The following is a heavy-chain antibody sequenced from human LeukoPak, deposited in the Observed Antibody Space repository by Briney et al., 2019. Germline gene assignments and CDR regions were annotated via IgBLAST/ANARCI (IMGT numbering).Heavy chain of an antibody. J-gene: IGHJ4*02. V-gene: IGHV3-33*01. CDR3: ARARNDYDTSSFSALDY. Sequence: GGSLRLSCAASGYTFSSYGMHWVRQAPGKGLEWLAVIWYDGSNIYYADPVKGRFAISRDNSKNTLYLQINSLRAEDTAVYYCARARNDYDTSSFSALDYWGQGTLVTVSS. D-gene: IGHD3-22*01. CDR1: GYTFSSYG. CDR2: IWYDGSNI.